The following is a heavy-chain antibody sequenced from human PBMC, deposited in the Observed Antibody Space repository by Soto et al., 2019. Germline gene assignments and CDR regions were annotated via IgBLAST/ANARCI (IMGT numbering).Heavy chain of an antibody. D-gene: IGHD4-17*01. Sequence: EVQVLESGGGLVQPGGSLRLSCAASGFTFSSYAMSWVRQAPGQGLEWVSAISGSGSNPYYADSVKGRFTISRDNSKNTLYLQMNNLRSEDTALYYCAKTASMTIRAGFDHWGQGTLVTVYS. J-gene: IGHJ4*02. CDR1: GFTFSSYA. V-gene: IGHV3-23*01. CDR3: AKTASMTIRAGFDH. CDR2: ISGSGSNP.